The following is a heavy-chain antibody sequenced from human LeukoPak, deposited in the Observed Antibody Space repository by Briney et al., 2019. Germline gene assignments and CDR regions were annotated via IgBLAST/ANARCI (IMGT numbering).Heavy chain of an antibody. CDR2: ISNSGDAT. J-gene: IGHJ4*02. D-gene: IGHD1-1*01. V-gene: IGHV3-23*01. CDR1: GFIFSNYA. CDR3: AKAPPYTKYFDY. Sequence: GGSLRLSCAGSGFIFSNYAMSWVRQAPGQGLEWVSTISNSGDATFYAGAVKGRFTISRDNSKNTLYLQMYSLRAEDTAIYYCAKAPPYTKYFDYWGQGTLLTVSS.